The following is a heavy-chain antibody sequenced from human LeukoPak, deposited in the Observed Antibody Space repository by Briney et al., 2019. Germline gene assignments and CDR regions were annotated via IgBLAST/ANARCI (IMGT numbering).Heavy chain of an antibody. V-gene: IGHV4-4*07. J-gene: IGHJ4*02. Sequence: SETLSLTCTVSDDSVSNYYWNWIRQPAGKGLEWIGRIYSSGSTNYNPSLQSRVTMSVDTSKNQFSLKLSSVTAADTAVYYCARGPYSDYYDYWGQGALVTVSS. CDR3: ARGPYSDYYDY. D-gene: IGHD3-22*01. CDR2: IYSSGST. CDR1: DDSVSNYY.